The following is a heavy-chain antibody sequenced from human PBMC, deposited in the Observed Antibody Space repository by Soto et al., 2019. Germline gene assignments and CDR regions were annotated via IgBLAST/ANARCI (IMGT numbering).Heavy chain of an antibody. J-gene: IGHJ5*02. D-gene: IGHD3-9*01. V-gene: IGHV3-30-3*01. CDR1: GFTFSSYA. Sequence: QVQLVESGGGVVQPGRSLRLSCAASGFTFSSYAMHWVRQAPGKGLEWVAVISYDGSNNYYADSVKGRFTISRDNSKNALYLQMNSLRAEDTAVYYCARDSPALRYFDWLPGIYNWFDPWGQGTLVTVSS. CDR2: ISYDGSNN. CDR3: ARDSPALRYFDWLPGIYNWFDP.